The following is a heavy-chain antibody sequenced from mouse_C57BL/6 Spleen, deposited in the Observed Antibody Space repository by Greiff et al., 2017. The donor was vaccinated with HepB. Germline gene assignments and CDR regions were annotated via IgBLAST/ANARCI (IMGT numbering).Heavy chain of an antibody. Sequence: DVKLQESGPGLVKPSQSLSLTCSVTGYSITSGYYWNWIRQFPGNKLEWMGYISYDGSNNYNPSLKNRISITRDTSKKQFFLKLNSVTTEDTATYYCATASYFDYWGQGTTLTVSS. CDR2: ISYDGSN. V-gene: IGHV3-6*01. J-gene: IGHJ2*01. CDR3: ATASYFDY. CDR1: GYSITSGYY. D-gene: IGHD6-1*01.